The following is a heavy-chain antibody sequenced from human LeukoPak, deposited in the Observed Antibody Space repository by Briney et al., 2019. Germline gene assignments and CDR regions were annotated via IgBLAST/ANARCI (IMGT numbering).Heavy chain of an antibody. V-gene: IGHV3-21*01. Sequence: GSLRLSCAASGFTFSSYSMNWVRQAPEKGLEWVSSISSTGNYIYYADSVKGRFTISRDNAKNSLYLQMDSLRAEDTAVYYCARGNYYCGGDCYTAEYFQHWGQGTLVTVSS. D-gene: IGHD2-21*02. CDR3: ARGNYYCGGDCYTAEYFQH. J-gene: IGHJ1*01. CDR2: ISSTGNYI. CDR1: GFTFSSYS.